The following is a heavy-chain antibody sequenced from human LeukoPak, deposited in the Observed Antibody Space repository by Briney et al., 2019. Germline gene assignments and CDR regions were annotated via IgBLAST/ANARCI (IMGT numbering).Heavy chain of an antibody. CDR2: IVVGSGNT. J-gene: IGHJ3*02. D-gene: IGHD3-22*01. CDR1: GFIFSRSA. V-gene: IGHV1-58*01. Sequence: GTSVKVSCEASGFIFSRSAVQWVRQARGQRLEWIGWIVVGSGNTNYAQKFQERVTMTRDMSTGTAYMELSSLRSEDTAVYYCAAGNYYDSSGYYPYAFDIWGQGTMVTVSS. CDR3: AAGNYYDSSGYYPYAFDI.